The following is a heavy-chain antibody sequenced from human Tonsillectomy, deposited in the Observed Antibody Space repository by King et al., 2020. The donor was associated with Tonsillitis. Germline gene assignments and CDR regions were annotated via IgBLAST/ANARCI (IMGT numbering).Heavy chain of an antibody. CDR2: IYWSEST. CDR1: GCSISSSNDH. CDR3: ARLDYYDSSGYLLPDY. D-gene: IGHD3-22*01. V-gene: IGHV4-39*01. J-gene: IGHJ4*02. Sequence: QLQGSGPGLVKPSETLSLTCTVSGCSISSSNDHWGWIRQPPGKGLEWIAGIYWSESTCYNPSLKSRVTISVDTSKNQFFLKLTSVTAADTAVYYCARLDYYDSSGYLLPDYWGQGTLITVSS.